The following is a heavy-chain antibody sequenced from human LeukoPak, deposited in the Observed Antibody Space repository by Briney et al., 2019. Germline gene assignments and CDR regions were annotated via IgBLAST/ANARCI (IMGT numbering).Heavy chain of an antibody. J-gene: IGHJ6*02. CDR2: IKSKTDGGTT. Sequence: GGSLRLSCAASGFSFSSYAMSWVRQAPGKGLEWVGRIKSKTDGGTTDYAAPVKGRFTISRDDSKNTLYLQMNSLKTEDTAVYYCTTDPYYYYYGMDVWGQGTTVTVSS. CDR3: TTDPYYYYYGMDV. CDR1: GFSFSSYA. V-gene: IGHV3-15*01.